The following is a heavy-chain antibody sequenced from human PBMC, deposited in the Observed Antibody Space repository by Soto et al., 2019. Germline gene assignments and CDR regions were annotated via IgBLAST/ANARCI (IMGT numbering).Heavy chain of an antibody. CDR3: ARTTAVPDTLRSRYYFDY. CDR2: VYYSGTT. CDR1: GGSVSDKTYY. Sequence: QVQLQESGPGLLKPSETLSLTCSVSGGSVSDKTYYWSWIRQPPGKGLEWIGYVYYSGTTNYNPSLKSRVSISVDTSPNQFSLRLNSVTAADTALYYCARTTAVPDTLRSRYYFDYWGQGTLVTVSS. J-gene: IGHJ4*02. D-gene: IGHD6-19*01. V-gene: IGHV4-61*01.